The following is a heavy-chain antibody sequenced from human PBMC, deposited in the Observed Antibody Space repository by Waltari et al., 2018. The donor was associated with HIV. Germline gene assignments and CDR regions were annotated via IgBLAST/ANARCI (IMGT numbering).Heavy chain of an antibody. D-gene: IGHD5-18*01. CDR3: ARAREVISHSAGGYRYDYPFDY. V-gene: IGHV3-30*04. CDR2: ISSDGNTK. CDR1: GLAFSRYP. J-gene: IGHJ4*02. Sequence: QVQLVECGGGVVQPGRSLRHSCAASGLAFSRYPIHWVSQAPGKGLEWVALISSDGNTKNYADSVKGRFTISRDLSKKTLYLQMSSLRAEDTAVYYCARAREVISHSAGGYRYDYPFDYWGQGTLVTVSS.